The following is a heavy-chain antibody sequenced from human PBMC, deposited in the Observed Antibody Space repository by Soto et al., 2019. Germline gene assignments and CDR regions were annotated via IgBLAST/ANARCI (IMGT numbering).Heavy chain of an antibody. J-gene: IGHJ4*02. CDR3: ARTYDSNGYANEFDS. D-gene: IGHD3-22*01. CDR2: IYDNGIT. CDR1: GRSITSYY. Sequence: QVVLQESGPGLVKPSETLSLTCSVSGRSITSYYLSWVRQPPGKVLEWIGYIYDNGITSQNPSLKSRVTMSADTSQNQFSLKLTSVPGADTAVYYCARTYDSNGYANEFDSWGQGILVTVTS. V-gene: IGHV4-59*12.